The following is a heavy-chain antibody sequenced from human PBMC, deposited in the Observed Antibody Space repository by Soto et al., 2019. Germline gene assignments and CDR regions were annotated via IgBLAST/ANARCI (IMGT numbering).Heavy chain of an antibody. D-gene: IGHD3-22*01. J-gene: IGHJ4*02. CDR1: GGSFSGYY. Sequence: ASETLSLTCAVYGGSFSGYYWSWIRQPPGKGLEWIGEINHSGSTNYNPSLKSRVTISVDTSKNQFSLKLSSVTAADTAVYYCAARPYYYDSSGYVDYWGQGTLVTVSS. V-gene: IGHV4-34*01. CDR2: INHSGST. CDR3: AARPYYYDSSGYVDY.